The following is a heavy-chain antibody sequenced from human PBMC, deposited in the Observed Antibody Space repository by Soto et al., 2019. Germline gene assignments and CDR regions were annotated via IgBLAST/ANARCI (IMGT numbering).Heavy chain of an antibody. J-gene: IGHJ6*02. CDR3: VMVDNYVTPTPQDV. CDR1: GYIFVNYG. CDR2: ISPYTGNT. D-gene: IGHD3-16*01. Sequence: QVQLVQFGDEVKKPGASVKVSCKASGYIFVNYGIAWVRQAPGQGLEWMGWISPYTGNTHSATKVQGRLTMTTDTXXSTAYMDLGSLTSDDTAVYYCVMVDNYVTPTPQDVWGQGTTVTVSS. V-gene: IGHV1-18*01.